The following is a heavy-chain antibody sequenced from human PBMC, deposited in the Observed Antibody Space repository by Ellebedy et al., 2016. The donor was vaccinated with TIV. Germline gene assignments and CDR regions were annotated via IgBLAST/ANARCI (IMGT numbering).Heavy chain of an antibody. CDR2: ISGSGIVE. CDR1: GFPFSQYA. V-gene: IGHV3-30*07. D-gene: IGHD5-18*01. Sequence: PGGSLRLSCVASGFPFSQYAMHWVRQTPGRALEWLAVISGSGIVEVYADSVKGRFTISRDNSKSTLSLQMNSLRAEDTAVYYCARSPGDTSMVDVYHFDYWGQGTLVTVSS. CDR3: ARSPGDTSMVDVYHFDY. J-gene: IGHJ4*02.